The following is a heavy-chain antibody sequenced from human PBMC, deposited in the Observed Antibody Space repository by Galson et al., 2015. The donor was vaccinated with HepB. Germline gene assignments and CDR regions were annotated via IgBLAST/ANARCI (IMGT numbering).Heavy chain of an antibody. V-gene: IGHV1-69*13. CDR3: ARQPNYYDKSLDH. CDR2: IIPIFGRA. D-gene: IGHD3-22*01. Sequence: SVKVSCKASGGTFSSYVISWMRQAPGQGLEWMGGIIPIFGRANYAQKFQGRVTITADESTGTAYMELSGLRSEDTAVYYCARQPNYYDKSLDHWGQGTLVTVS. CDR1: GGTFSSYV. J-gene: IGHJ4*02.